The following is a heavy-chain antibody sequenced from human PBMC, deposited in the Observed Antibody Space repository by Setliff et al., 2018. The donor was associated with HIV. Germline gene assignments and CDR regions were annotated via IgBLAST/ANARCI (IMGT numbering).Heavy chain of an antibody. Sequence: SETLSLTCSVSGDSIISDTYYWGWIRQPPGKGPEWIASIFYTGSTFYTSSLKSRVRISMDKPKNQSSLELTSLTTEDTAVFYCARQTRNRYDVLTGYSVLWGQGILVTVSS. CDR1: GDSIISDTYY. CDR2: IFYTGST. CDR3: ARQTRNRYDVLTGYSVL. V-gene: IGHV4-39*01. J-gene: IGHJ4*02. D-gene: IGHD3-9*01.